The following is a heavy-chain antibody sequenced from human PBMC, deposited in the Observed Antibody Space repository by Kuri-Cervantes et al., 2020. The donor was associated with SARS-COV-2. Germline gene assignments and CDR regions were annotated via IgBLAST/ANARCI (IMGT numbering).Heavy chain of an antibody. CDR3: AKPVDTATDRYDAFDI. Sequence: GSLRLSCAASGFTFSSYGMHWVRQAPGKGLEWVAFIRYDGSNKYYADSVKGRFTISRDNSKNTLYLQMNSLRAEDTAVYYCAKPVDTATDRYDAFDIWGQGTMVTVSS. J-gene: IGHJ3*02. CDR1: GFTFSSYG. CDR2: IRYDGSNK. D-gene: IGHD5-18*01. V-gene: IGHV3-30*02.